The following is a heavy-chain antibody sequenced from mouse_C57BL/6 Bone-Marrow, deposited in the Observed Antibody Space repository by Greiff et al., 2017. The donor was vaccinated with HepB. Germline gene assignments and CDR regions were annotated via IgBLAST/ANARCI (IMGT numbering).Heavy chain of an antibody. CDR2: IDPETGGT. J-gene: IGHJ4*01. V-gene: IGHV1-15*01. CDR1: GYTFTDYE. Sequence: VKLQQSGAELVRPGASVTLSCKASGYTFTDYEMHWVKQTPVHGLEWIGAIDPETGGTAYNQKFKGKAILTADKSSSTAYMELRSLTSEDSAVYYCTNCYAMDYWGQGTSVTVSS. D-gene: IGHD4-1*01. CDR3: TNCYAMDY.